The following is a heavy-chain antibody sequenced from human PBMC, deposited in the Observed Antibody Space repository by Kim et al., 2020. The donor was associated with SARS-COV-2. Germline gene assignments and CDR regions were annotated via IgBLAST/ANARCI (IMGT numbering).Heavy chain of an antibody. CDR1: VFTFNNYA. J-gene: IGHJ5*02. D-gene: IGHD1-26*01. V-gene: IGHV3-23*01. Sequence: GGSLRLSCAASVFTFNNYAMSWVRQAPGKGLEWVAAISGSGENTYYGDSVKGRFTVSRDNSKNTFFLQMDSLRAEDTAIYYCTKEHFSVGRSWFDPWGQGTLVTVSS. CDR3: TKEHFSVGRSWFDP. CDR2: ISGSGENT.